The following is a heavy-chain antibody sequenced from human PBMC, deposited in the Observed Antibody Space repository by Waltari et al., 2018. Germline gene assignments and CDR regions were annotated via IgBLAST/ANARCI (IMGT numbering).Heavy chain of an antibody. D-gene: IGHD3-16*01. CDR3: ARGNLGLDD. Sequence: EVQLVEYGGDLVPSGGSLRLSCVGSGFHFSISWMTWVRQAPGKGREWVANIKEDGSEKNYVDSVKGRFTISRDNAKNVLFLQMNGLRAKDTAVYYGARGNLGLDDWGRGTLVTVSS. J-gene: IGHJ4*02. V-gene: IGHV3-7*03. CDR2: IKEDGSEK. CDR1: GFHFSISW.